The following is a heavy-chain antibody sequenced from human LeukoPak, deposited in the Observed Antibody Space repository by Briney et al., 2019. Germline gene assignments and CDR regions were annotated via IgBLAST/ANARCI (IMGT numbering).Heavy chain of an antibody. V-gene: IGHV1-69*04. CDR3: AREVIQLWPGSTDYYGMDV. CDR2: IIPILGIA. Sequence: SVKVSCKASGGTFSSYTISWVRQAPGQGLEWMGRIIPILGIANYAQKFQGRVTITADKSTSTAYMEVSSLRSEDTAVYYCAREVIQLWPGSTDYYGMDVWGEGTRVSVSS. D-gene: IGHD5-18*01. CDR1: GGTFSSYT. J-gene: IGHJ6*04.